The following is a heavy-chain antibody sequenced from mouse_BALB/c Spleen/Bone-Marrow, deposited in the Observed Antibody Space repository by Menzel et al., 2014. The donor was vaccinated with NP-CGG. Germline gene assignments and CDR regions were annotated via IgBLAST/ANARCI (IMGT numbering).Heavy chain of an antibody. J-gene: IGHJ1*01. CDR2: IDPSDSYT. V-gene: IGHV1-69*02. D-gene: IGHD2-2*01. CDR3: ARGGNGYDDYWYFDV. CDR1: GYTFTSYW. Sequence: QVQLQQSGAGLVKPGASVKLSCKASGYTFTSYWMHWVKQRPGQGLEWIGEIDPSDSYTNYNQKFKGKATLTVDKSSSTAYMQLSSLTSEDSAVYYCARGGNGYDDYWYFDVRGAGTTVTVSS.